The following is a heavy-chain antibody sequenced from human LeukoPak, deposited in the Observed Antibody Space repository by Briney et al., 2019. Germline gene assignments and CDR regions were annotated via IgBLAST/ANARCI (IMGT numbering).Heavy chain of an antibody. CDR3: ARELYWGCGMDV. J-gene: IGHJ6*02. CDR1: GFTVSSNY. Sequence: GGSLRLSCAASGFTVSSNYTSWVRQAPGKGLEWVSVIYSGGSTYYADSVKGRFTISRDNSKNTLYLQMNSLRAEDTAVYYCARELYWGCGMDVWGQGTTVTVSS. D-gene: IGHD2-8*02. V-gene: IGHV3-53*01. CDR2: IYSGGST.